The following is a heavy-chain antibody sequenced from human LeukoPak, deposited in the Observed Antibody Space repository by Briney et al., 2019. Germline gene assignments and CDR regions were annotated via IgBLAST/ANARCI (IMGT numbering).Heavy chain of an antibody. V-gene: IGHV4-59*08. J-gene: IGHJ4*02. CDR2: IYYSGST. CDR1: GGSISSYY. CDR3: ARHLIEYYYGSGRAYFDY. Sequence: KPSETLSLTCTVSGGSISSYYWSWIRQPPGKGLEWIGYIYYSGSTNYNPSLKSRVTISVDTSKNQFSLKLSSVPAADTAVYYCARHLIEYYYGSGRAYFDYWGQGTLVAVSS. D-gene: IGHD3-10*01.